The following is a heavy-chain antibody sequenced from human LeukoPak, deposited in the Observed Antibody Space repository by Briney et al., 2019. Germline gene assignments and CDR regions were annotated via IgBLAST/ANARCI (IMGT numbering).Heavy chain of an antibody. J-gene: IGHJ6*02. CDR1: GFTFDDYA. CDR2: ISWNSGSI. CDR3: AKAHDPRSNGRGSSWPYYYYYGMDV. D-gene: IGHD6-13*01. V-gene: IGHV3-9*01. Sequence: GGSLRLSCAASGFTFDDYAMHWVRQAPGKGLEWVSGISWNSGSIGYADSVKGRFTISRDNAKNSLYLRMDSLRAEDTALYYCAKAHDPRSNGRGSSWPYYYYYGMDVWGQGTTVTVSS.